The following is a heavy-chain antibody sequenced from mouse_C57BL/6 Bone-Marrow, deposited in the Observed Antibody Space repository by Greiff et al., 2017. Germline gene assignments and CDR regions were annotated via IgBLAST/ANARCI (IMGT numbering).Heavy chain of an antibody. Sequence: QVQLQQSGAELVRPGTSVKVSCKASGYAFTNYLIEWVKQRPGQGLEWIGVINPGSGGTNYNEQFKGKATLTADKSSSTAYMQLSSLTSEDSAVYFCARRSYYYGSSYLYYYAMDYWGQGTSVTVSS. D-gene: IGHD1-1*01. CDR2: INPGSGGT. CDR3: ARRSYYYGSSYLYYYAMDY. CDR1: GYAFTNYL. V-gene: IGHV1-54*01. J-gene: IGHJ4*01.